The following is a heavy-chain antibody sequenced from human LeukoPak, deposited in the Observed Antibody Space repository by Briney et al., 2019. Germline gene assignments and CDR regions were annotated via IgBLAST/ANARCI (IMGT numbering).Heavy chain of an antibody. V-gene: IGHV3-23*01. D-gene: IGHD5-18*01. CDR2: ISSSGGST. CDR3: ATQGQLWYPDY. J-gene: IGHJ4*02. Sequence: GGSLRLSCAASGFTFSSYAMSWVRQAPGKGLEWVSAISSSGGSTYYADSVKGRFTISRDNSKNTLYLQMNSLRAEGTAVYYCATQGQLWYPDYWGQGTLVTVSS. CDR1: GFTFSSYA.